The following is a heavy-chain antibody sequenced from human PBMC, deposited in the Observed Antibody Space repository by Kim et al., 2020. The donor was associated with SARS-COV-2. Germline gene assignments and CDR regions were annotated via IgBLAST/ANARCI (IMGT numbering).Heavy chain of an antibody. CDR2: IKQDGTEK. Sequence: GGSLRLSCTASGFSFSDYWMSWVRQAPGKGLEWVANIKQDGTEKHYVDSVLGRFTISRDNAKKALYLQINSLRAEYTAVYYCAREPGYSFGSYFGYWGQGSLVTVSS. D-gene: IGHD1-1*01. V-gene: IGHV3-7*01. J-gene: IGHJ4*02. CDR3: AREPGYSFGSYFGY. CDR1: GFSFSDYW.